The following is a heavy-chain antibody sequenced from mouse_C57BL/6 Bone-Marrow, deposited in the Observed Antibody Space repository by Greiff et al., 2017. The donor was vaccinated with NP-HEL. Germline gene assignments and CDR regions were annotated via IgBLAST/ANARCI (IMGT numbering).Heavy chain of an antibody. Sequence: EVKLVESGEGLVKPGGSLKLSCAASGFTFSSYAMSWVRQTPEKRLEWVAYISSGGDYIYYADTVKGRFTIARDNARNTLYLQMRNLKSEDTAMYDCTRVGSIFTTVVPFADWGQGTLVTVSA. V-gene: IGHV5-9-1*02. J-gene: IGHJ3*01. CDR2: ISSGGDYI. CDR3: TRVGSIFTTVVPFAD. D-gene: IGHD1-1*01. CDR1: GFTFSSYA.